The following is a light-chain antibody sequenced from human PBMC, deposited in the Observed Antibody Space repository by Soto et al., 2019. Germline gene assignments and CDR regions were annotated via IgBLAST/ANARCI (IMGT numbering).Light chain of an antibody. CDR3: QQYNSHWT. J-gene: IGKJ1*01. V-gene: IGKV1-5*03. CDR2: KAS. Sequence: DIQMTQSPSTLSASVGDRVTITCRASQSISSWLAWYQQKPGKAPKLLIYKASSLESGVPPRFSGSGSGTEFTLTISSLQPDDSASYYCQQYNSHWTFGQGTKVEIK. CDR1: QSISSW.